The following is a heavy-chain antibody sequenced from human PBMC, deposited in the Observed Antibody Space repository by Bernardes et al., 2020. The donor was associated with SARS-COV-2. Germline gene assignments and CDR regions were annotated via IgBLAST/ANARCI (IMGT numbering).Heavy chain of an antibody. CDR3: ARARLDKKITIFGVDPKKGAGLYYYYGMDV. CDR2: INHSGST. Sequence: SETLSLTCAVYGGSFSGYYWSWIRQPPGKGLEWIGEINHSGSTNYNPSLKSRVTISVDTSKNQFSLKLSSVTAADTAVYYCARARLDKKITIFGVDPKKGAGLYYYYGMDVWGQGTTVTVSS. CDR1: GGSFSGYY. D-gene: IGHD3-3*01. J-gene: IGHJ6*02. V-gene: IGHV4-34*01.